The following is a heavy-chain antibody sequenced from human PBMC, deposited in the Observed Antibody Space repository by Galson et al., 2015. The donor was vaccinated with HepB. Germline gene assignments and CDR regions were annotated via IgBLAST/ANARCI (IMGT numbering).Heavy chain of an antibody. Sequence: LSLTCTVSGGSISGYYWTWIRQPPGKGLEWIGYIYYSGSTYYSPSLKSRVTISVDTSKNQFSLKLTSVTAADTAVYFCAKRIPTFGAFDIWGQGTMVTVSS. D-gene: IGHD3-16*01. CDR2: IYYSGST. CDR3: AKRIPTFGAFDI. CDR1: GGSISGYY. J-gene: IGHJ3*02. V-gene: IGHV4-59*01.